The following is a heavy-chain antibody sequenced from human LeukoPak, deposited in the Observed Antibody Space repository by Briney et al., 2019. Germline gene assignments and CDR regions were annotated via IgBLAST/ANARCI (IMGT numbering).Heavy chain of an antibody. CDR2: ISAYNGNT. CDR1: GYTFTSYG. CDR3: ARDLVDCSSTSCYNSYYYYYGMDV. J-gene: IGHJ6*02. V-gene: IGHV1-18*01. D-gene: IGHD2-2*02. Sequence: ASVKVSCKASGYTFTSYGISWVRQAPGQGLEWMGWISAYNGNTNYAQKLQGRVTMTTDTSTSTAYMELRSLRSDDTAVYYCARDLVDCSSTSCYNSYYYYYGMDVWGQGTTVTVSS.